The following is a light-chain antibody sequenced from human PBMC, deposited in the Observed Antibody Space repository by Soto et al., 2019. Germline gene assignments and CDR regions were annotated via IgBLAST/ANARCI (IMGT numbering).Light chain of an antibody. J-gene: IGKJ2*01. CDR2: YAS. CDR3: QQYDKWPHT. Sequence: EMVMTQSPATLSVSPGERATLSCRASQNISRNLAWYQQQPGQAPRLLIFYASNRDTGIPSRFSGSGSGTEFTLTISSLQSEDFAVYYCQQYDKWPHTFGQGTKLEIK. V-gene: IGKV3-15*01. CDR1: QNISRN.